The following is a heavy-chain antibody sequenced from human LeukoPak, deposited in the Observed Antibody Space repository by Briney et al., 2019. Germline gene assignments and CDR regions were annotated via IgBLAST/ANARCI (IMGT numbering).Heavy chain of an antibody. D-gene: IGHD3-10*01. J-gene: IGHJ4*02. CDR2: IRNDGSNK. V-gene: IGHV3-30*02. CDR1: GFIFSSYG. Sequence: GGSLRLSCAASGFIFSSYGMHWVRQAPGKGLEWVAFIRNDGSNKYYADSVKGRFTISRDNSKNTLYLQMNSLRAEDTAVYYCARDRGLLWFGEGGYWGQGTLVTVSS. CDR3: ARDRGLLWFGEGGY.